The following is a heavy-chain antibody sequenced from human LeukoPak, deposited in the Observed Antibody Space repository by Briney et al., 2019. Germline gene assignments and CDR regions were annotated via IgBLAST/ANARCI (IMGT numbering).Heavy chain of an antibody. D-gene: IGHD3-9*01. CDR3: AKDRGYDILTGSVFDY. J-gene: IGHJ4*02. Sequence: GGSLRLSCAASGFTFSSYAMSWVRQAPGKGLEWVSAISGSGGSTYYADSVKGRFTISRDNSKNTLYLQMNSLRAEDTAVYYCAKDRGYDILTGSVFDYWGQGTLVTVSS. CDR2: ISGSGGST. CDR1: GFTFSSYA. V-gene: IGHV3-23*01.